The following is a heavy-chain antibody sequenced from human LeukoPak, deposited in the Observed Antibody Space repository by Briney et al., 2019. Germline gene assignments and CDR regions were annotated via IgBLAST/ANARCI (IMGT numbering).Heavy chain of an antibody. Sequence: PGGSLRLSCAASGFTFSGYAMSWVRQAPGKGLEWVSAISGSGDGTYYADSVKGRFTISRDNSKDTLYLQMNSLRAEDTAVYYCARDIVRGEYFQHWGQGTLVTVSS. CDR2: ISGSGDGT. CDR1: GFTFSGYA. J-gene: IGHJ1*01. V-gene: IGHV3-23*01. CDR3: ARDIVRGEYFQH. D-gene: IGHD3-16*02.